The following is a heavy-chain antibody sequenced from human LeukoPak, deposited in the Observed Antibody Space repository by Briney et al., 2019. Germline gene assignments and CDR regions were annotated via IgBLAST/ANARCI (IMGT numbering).Heavy chain of an antibody. CDR1: GASISSADSY. CDR2: IYYSGST. Sequence: SETLSLTCTVSGASISSADSYWSWIRQPPGKGLEWIGYIYYSGSTYYNPSLKSRVTVSVDTSKNQFSLKKFFVTAADTAVYYCARGRRFCDSTNCYYNRFDPWGQGTLVTVSS. V-gene: IGHV4-30-4*01. J-gene: IGHJ5*02. D-gene: IGHD2-2*01. CDR3: ARGRRFCDSTNCYYNRFDP.